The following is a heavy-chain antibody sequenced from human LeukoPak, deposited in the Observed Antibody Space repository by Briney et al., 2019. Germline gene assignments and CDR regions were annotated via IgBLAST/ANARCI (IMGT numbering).Heavy chain of an antibody. CDR1: GFTFSSYA. CDR2: ISGSGGST. V-gene: IGHV3-23*01. CDR3: AKVRDSSGYYYGGLVH. Sequence: PGGSLRLSCAASGFTFSSYAMSWVRQAPGKGLEWVSAISGSGGSTYYADSVKGRFTISRDNSKNTLYLQMNSLRAEDTAVYYCAKVRDSSGYYYGGLVHWGQGTLVTVSS. J-gene: IGHJ4*02. D-gene: IGHD3-22*01.